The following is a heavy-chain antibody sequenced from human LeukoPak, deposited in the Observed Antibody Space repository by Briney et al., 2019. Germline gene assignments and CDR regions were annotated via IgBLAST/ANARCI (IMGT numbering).Heavy chain of an antibody. Sequence: PSETLSLTCAVYGGSFSGYYWSWIRQPPGKGLEWIGAINHSGSTNYNPSLKSQVPISVDTSKNQFSLKLSSVTAADTAVYYCARGGVVVPARNSRIDYWGQGTLVTVSS. CDR1: GGSFSGYY. D-gene: IGHD2-2*01. CDR2: INHSGST. V-gene: IGHV4-34*01. J-gene: IGHJ4*02. CDR3: ARGGVVVPARNSRIDY.